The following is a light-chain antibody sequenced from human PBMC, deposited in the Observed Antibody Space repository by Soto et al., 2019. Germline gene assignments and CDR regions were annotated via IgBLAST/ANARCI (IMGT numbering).Light chain of an antibody. J-gene: IGKJ2*01. CDR2: AAS. Sequence: DIQMTQSPSSLSASVGDRVTITCRASQSISSYLNWYQQKPGKAPKLLIYAASSLQSGVPSRFSGSGSGTDFTLTISSLQPEDFATYYCQQSYSTPPHTLGQGTKLEIK. CDR1: QSISSY. CDR3: QQSYSTPPHT. V-gene: IGKV1-39*01.